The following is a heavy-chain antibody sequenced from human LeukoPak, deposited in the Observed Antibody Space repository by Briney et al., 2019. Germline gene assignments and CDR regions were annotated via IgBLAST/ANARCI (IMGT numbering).Heavy chain of an antibody. CDR1: GYTFSNND. D-gene: IGHD6-6*01. CDR3: AREGRSSSLDY. CDR2: MNPNSGAT. Sequence: ASVKVSCKTSGYTFSNNDINWVRQPPGQGLEWMGWMNPNSGATGYAQKFQGRVTMTRDTSISTAYMELSSLRSEDTAVYYCAREGRSSSLDYWGRGTLVTVSS. V-gene: IGHV1-8*01. J-gene: IGHJ4*02.